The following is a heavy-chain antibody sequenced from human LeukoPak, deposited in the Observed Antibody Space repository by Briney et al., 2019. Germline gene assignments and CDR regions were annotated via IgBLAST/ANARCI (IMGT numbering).Heavy chain of an antibody. CDR3: ARAEVEMATIGIPDY. CDR1: GFTFSSYA. J-gene: IGHJ4*02. Sequence: GGSLRLSCAASGFTFSSYAMHWVRQAPGKGLEWVAVISYDGSNKYYADSVKGRFTISRDNSKNTLYLQMNSLRAEDTAVYYCARAEVEMATIGIPDYWGQGTLVTASS. D-gene: IGHD5-24*01. CDR2: ISYDGSNK. V-gene: IGHV3-30-3*01.